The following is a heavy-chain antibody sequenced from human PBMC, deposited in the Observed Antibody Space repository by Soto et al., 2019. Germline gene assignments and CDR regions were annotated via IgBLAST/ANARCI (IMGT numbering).Heavy chain of an antibody. CDR3: ARMGIAVAGTTYYYGMDV. CDR2: IIPIFGTA. Sequence: QVQLVQSGAEVKKPGSSVKVSCKASGGTFSSYAISWVRQAPGQGLEWMGGIIPIFGTANYAQKFQGRVMITADESTSTAYMELSSLRSEDTAVYYCARMGIAVAGTTYYYGMDVWGQGTTVTVSS. CDR1: GGTFSSYA. J-gene: IGHJ6*02. V-gene: IGHV1-69*01. D-gene: IGHD6-19*01.